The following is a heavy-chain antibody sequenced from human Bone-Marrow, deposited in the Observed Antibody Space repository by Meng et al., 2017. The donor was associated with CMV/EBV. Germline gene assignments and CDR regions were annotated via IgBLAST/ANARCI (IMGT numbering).Heavy chain of an antibody. CDR1: GGTFTSYD. J-gene: IGHJ6*02. CDR2: MNPNSGNT. CDR3: VWYIVVVPPNGMDV. V-gene: IGHV1-8*01. Sequence: ASVKVSCKASGGTFTSYDINWVRQATGQGLEWMGWMNPNSGNTGYAQKFQGRVTMTRNTSISTAYMELSSLRSEDTAVYYCVWYIVVVPPNGMDVWGQGTTVTVSS. D-gene: IGHD2-2*01.